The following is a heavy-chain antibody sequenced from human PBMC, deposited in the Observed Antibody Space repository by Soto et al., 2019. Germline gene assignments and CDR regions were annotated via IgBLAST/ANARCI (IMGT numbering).Heavy chain of an antibody. Sequence: ASVKVSSKASGYTFTHYGISWVRQAPGQVLEWMGWISAYNGNTNYAQKLQGRVTMTTDTSTSTAYMELRSLRSDDTAVYYCARLRCSSTSCYRSDYYYGMDVWGQGTTVTVSS. CDR2: ISAYNGNT. CDR3: ARLRCSSTSCYRSDYYYGMDV. D-gene: IGHD2-2*01. V-gene: IGHV1-18*04. CDR1: GYTFTHYG. J-gene: IGHJ6*02.